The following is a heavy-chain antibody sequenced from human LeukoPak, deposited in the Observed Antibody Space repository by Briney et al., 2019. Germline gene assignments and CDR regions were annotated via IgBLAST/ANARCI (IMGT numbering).Heavy chain of an antibody. V-gene: IGHV3-23*01. CDR2: ISGSGGST. CDR1: GFTFSSYA. Sequence: GGSLRLSCAASGFTFSSYAMSWVRQAPGKGLEWVSAISGSGGSTYYADSVKGRFTISRDNSKNTLYLQMNSLRAEDTAVYYCAEALGVYSSSWYVPPLDYWGQGTLVTVSS. CDR3: AEALGVYSSSWYVPPLDY. J-gene: IGHJ4*02. D-gene: IGHD6-13*01.